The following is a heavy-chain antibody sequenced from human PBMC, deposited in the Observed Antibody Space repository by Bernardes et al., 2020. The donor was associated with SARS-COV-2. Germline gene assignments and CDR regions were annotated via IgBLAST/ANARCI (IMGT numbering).Heavy chain of an antibody. J-gene: IGHJ4*02. D-gene: IGHD5-18*01. CDR2: ISWNSGSI. CDR1: GFIFDDYA. Sequence: GGSLRLSCAASGFIFDDYALHWVRQAPGKGLEWGSGISWNSGSIVYADSVMGRFTISRDSAKNSLYLQINSLRPEDTALYYCTKGYSYGIRYYFDHWGQGALVTVSS. CDR3: TKGYSYGIRYYFDH. V-gene: IGHV3-9*01.